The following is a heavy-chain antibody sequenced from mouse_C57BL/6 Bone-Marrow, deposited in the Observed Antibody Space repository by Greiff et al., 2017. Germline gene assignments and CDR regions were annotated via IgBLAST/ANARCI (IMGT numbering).Heavy chain of an antibody. Sequence: EVKVVESGGGLVQPGGSLSLSCAASGFTFTDYYMSWVRQPPGKALEWLGFIRNKANGYTTEYSASVKGRFTISRDNSQSILYLQMNALRAEDSATYYCARFYYYGSSYDCYFDVWGTGTTVTVSS. V-gene: IGHV7-3*01. CDR1: GFTFTDYY. D-gene: IGHD1-1*01. CDR3: ARFYYYGSSYDCYFDV. CDR2: IRNKANGYTT. J-gene: IGHJ1*03.